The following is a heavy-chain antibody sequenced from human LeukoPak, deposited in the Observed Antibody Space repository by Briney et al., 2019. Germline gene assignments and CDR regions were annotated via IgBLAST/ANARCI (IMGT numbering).Heavy chain of an antibody. CDR2: ISWNSGSI. D-gene: IGHD3-10*01. Sequence: GRSLRLSCAASGFTFDDYAMHWVRQAPGKGLEWVSGISWNSGSIGYADSVKGRFTISRDNAKNSLYLQMNSLRVEDTALYYCAKDLRSANDGFDIWGQGTKVTVSS. CDR3: AKDLRSANDGFDI. J-gene: IGHJ3*02. V-gene: IGHV3-9*01. CDR1: GFTFDDYA.